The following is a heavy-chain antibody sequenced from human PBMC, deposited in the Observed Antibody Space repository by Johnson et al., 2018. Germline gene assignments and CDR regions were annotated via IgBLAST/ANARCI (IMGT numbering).Heavy chain of an antibody. CDR3: AKVGGSGWYGNAFDI. Sequence: VQLVQSGGGLVQPGRSLRLSCAASGFTFADYAMHWVRQAPGKGLEWVSGISWNSGSIGYADSVKGRFTISRENAQNSLYLQMNSLRDEDTAVYYCAKVGGSGWYGNAFDIWGQGTMVTVSS. CDR2: ISWNSGSI. J-gene: IGHJ3*02. V-gene: IGHV3-9*01. D-gene: IGHD6-19*01. CDR1: GFTFADYA.